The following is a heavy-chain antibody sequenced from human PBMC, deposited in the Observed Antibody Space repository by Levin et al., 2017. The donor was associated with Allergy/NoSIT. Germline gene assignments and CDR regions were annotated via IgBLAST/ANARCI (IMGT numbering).Heavy chain of an antibody. CDR3: AATIHYSTSGVYGMDV. Sequence: VASVKVSCKTSGFSFTNSAVQWVRQARGQRLEWIGWIVVGSGHTNYAQKFQERFTITRDMSTSTAYMEMNSLRSEDTAVYYCAATIHYSTSGVYGMDVWGQGTTVTVSS. CDR2: IVVGSGHT. J-gene: IGHJ6*02. CDR1: GFSFTNSA. D-gene: IGHD2-2*01. V-gene: IGHV1-58*01.